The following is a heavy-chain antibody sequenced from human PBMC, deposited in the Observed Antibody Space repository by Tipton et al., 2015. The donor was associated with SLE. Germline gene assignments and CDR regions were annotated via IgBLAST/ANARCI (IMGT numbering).Heavy chain of an antibody. CDR3: ARMGYGAGFDV. J-gene: IGHJ6*02. D-gene: IGHD4-17*01. CDR1: GGSISSHY. CDR2: ISYSGST. V-gene: IGHV4-59*11. Sequence: LRLSCTVSGGSISSHYCSWIRQPPGKGLEWIGYISYSGSTKYSPSLKSRVTISVDTSKNQFSLKLSFVTAADTAVYYCARMGYGAGFDVWGQGTTVTVSS.